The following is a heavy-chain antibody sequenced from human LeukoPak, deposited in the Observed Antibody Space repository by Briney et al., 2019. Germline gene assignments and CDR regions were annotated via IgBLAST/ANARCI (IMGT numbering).Heavy chain of an antibody. Sequence: SETLSLTCAVSGYSLGKNYYWGWIRRPPGKGLEWIGRIYGTGSTSYNPSLVNRVTMSVDTSKNHFSLKLTSVTAADTAVYYCARYDSRGSASTRFDYWGQGILVTISS. D-gene: IGHD3-16*01. CDR2: IYGTGST. J-gene: IGHJ4*02. V-gene: IGHV4-38-2*01. CDR1: GYSLGKNYY. CDR3: ARYDSRGSASTRFDY.